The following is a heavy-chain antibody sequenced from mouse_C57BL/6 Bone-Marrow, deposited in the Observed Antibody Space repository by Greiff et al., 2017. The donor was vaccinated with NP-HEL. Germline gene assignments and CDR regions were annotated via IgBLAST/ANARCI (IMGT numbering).Heavy chain of an antibody. CDR2: IYPRSGNT. V-gene: IGHV1-81*01. CDR1: GYTFTSYG. J-gene: IGHJ1*03. Sequence: QVQLQQSGAELVRPGASVKLSCKASGYTFTSYGISWVKQRTGQGLEWIGEIYPRSGNTYYNEKFKGKATLTADKSSSTAYMELRSLTSEDSAVYFCAREYYYGSRYWYFDVWGTGTTVTVSS. D-gene: IGHD1-1*01. CDR3: AREYYYGSRYWYFDV.